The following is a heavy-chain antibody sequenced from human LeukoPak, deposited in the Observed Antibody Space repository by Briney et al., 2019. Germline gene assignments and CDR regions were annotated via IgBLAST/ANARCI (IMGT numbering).Heavy chain of an antibody. V-gene: IGHV4-59*01. CDR3: ARMVRGVIDAFEI. D-gene: IGHD3-10*01. J-gene: IGHJ3*02. CDR1: GGSISSYY. CDR2: IYYSGTT. Sequence: SETLSLTCTVSGGSISSYYWSWIRQPPGKGLKGIAYIYYSGTTKYNASLKSRVTMSVDTSKNQFSLKLSSVTAADTAVYYCARMVRGVIDAFEIWGQGTMVTVSS.